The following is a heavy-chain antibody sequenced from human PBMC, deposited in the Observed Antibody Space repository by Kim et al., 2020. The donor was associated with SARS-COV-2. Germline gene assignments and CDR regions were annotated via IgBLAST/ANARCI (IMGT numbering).Heavy chain of an antibody. CDR3: ARYFRGTSIRVVGLCRFDY. Sequence: SETLSLTCTVSGGSISSSGYYWGWIRQPPGKGLEWIGSVYYTGSTYYNPSLKSRVTISVDTSKNQFSLKLSSVTAADTAVYYCARYFRGTSIRVVGLCRFDYWGQGTLVTVSS. CDR1: GGSISSSGYY. V-gene: IGHV4-39*01. D-gene: IGHD2-21*02. CDR2: VYYTGST. J-gene: IGHJ4*02.